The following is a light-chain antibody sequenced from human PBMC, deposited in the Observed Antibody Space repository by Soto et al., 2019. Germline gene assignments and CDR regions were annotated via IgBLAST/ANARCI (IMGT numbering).Light chain of an antibody. CDR3: NSYTNSSAVV. J-gene: IGLJ2*01. V-gene: IGLV2-14*01. CDR1: RDDIGAYDY. CDR2: EVT. Sequence: HCALTQPASVSGSPGQSITISCAGTRDDIGAYDYVSWYQQHPGNAPKLLVYEVTNRPSGVSDRFSGSKSGNTASLTISGLQAEDEADYYCNSYTNSSAVVFGGGTKVTVL.